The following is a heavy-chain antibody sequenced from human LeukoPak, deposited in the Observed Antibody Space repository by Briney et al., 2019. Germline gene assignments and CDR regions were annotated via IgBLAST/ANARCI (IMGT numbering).Heavy chain of an antibody. CDR3: ARRDGYCSGGSCYFNWFDP. CDR2: IYPGDSDT. J-gene: IGHJ5*02. D-gene: IGHD2-15*01. V-gene: IGHV5-51*01. Sequence: GESLKISRKGSGYSFTSYWIGWVRQMPGKGLEWMGIIYPGDSDTRYSPSFQGQVTISADKSISTAYLQWSSLKASDTAMYYCARRDGYCSGGSCYFNWFDPWGQGTLVTVSS. CDR1: GYSFTSYW.